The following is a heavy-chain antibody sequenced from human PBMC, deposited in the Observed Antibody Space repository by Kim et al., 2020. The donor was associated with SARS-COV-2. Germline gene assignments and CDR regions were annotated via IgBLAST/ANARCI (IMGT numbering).Heavy chain of an antibody. CDR3: ARGGGQWTPFDY. V-gene: IGHV3-53*01. CDR2: T. D-gene: IGHD3-16*01. J-gene: IGHJ4*02. Sequence: THYADSVKGRFTISRDNSKNTWYLQMNSLRVEDTAVYYCARGGGQWTPFDYWGQGTQVTVSS.